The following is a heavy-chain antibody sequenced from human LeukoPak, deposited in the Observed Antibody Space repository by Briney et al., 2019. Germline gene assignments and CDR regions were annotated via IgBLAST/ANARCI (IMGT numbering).Heavy chain of an antibody. J-gene: IGHJ4*02. V-gene: IGHV1-69*13. CDR3: ARFVSRGSYYDY. Sequence: ASVKVSCKASGGTFSSYAISWVRQAPGQGLEWMGGIIPIFGTANYAQKFQGRVTITADESTSTAYMELSSLRSEDTAVYYCARFVSRGSYYDYWGQGTLVTVSS. D-gene: IGHD1-26*01. CDR1: GGTFSSYA. CDR2: IIPIFGTA.